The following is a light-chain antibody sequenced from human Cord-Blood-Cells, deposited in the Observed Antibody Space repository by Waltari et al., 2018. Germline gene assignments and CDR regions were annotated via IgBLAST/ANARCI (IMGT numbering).Light chain of an antibody. CDR1: QSVSSY. CDR2: DXS. Sequence: EIVLTQSPATLSLSPGERATLSCRASQSVSSYLAWYXQKPGQAPRLLIYDXSNXXXGIPXRFSGSGSGTDFTLTISSLEPEDFAVYXXQQRSNTXGXGTKVXXK. CDR3: QQRSNT. V-gene: IGKV3-11*01. J-gene: IGKJ3*01.